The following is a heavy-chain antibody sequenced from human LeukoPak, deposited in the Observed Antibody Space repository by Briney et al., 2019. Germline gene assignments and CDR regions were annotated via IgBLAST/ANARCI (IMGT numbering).Heavy chain of an antibody. D-gene: IGHD1/OR15-1a*01. CDR3: ARGTSRYMDV. V-gene: IGHV3-74*01. J-gene: IGHJ6*03. Sequence: GGSLRLSCAASGFTFSDYWMHWVRQVPGKGLVWVSRINSGGSSRSSADSVKGRFTISRDNGKNTLYLQMSSLSAEDTAVHYCARGTSRYMDVWGKGTTVTVSS. CDR1: GFTFSDYW. CDR2: INSGGSSR.